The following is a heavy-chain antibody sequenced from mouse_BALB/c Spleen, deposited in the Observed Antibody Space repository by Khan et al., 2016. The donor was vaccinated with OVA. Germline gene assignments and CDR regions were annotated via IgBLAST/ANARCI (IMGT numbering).Heavy chain of an antibody. CDR3: ASHLSGSFAY. CDR2: INSDGYYI. D-gene: IGHD1-3*01. Sequence: EVELVESGGDLVRPGGSLKLSCAASGFTFSAYGMSWVRQSPDKRLEWVATINSDGYYIYYPDSLKGRFIISRANAKNTLYLQVRSLKSEDTSMYYCASHLSGSFAYWGQGTLVTVSA. J-gene: IGHJ3*01. V-gene: IGHV5-6*01. CDR1: GFTFSAYG.